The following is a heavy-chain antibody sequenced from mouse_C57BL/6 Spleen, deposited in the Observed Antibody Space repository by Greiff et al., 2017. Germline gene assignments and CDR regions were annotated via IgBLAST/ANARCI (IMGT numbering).Heavy chain of an antibody. J-gene: IGHJ1*03. CDR2: IYPGDGDT. Sequence: QVQLQQSGAELVKPGASVKISCKASGYAFSSYWMNWVKQRPGQGLEWIGRIYPGDGDTNYNGKFKGKATLTADKSSSTAYMQLSSLTSEDSAVYCCARDGSSYEYFDVWGTGTTVTVSS. D-gene: IGHD1-1*01. V-gene: IGHV1-82*01. CDR1: GYAFSSYW. CDR3: ARDGSSYEYFDV.